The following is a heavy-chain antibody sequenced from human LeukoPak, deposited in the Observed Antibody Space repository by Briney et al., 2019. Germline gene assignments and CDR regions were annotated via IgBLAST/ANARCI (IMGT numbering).Heavy chain of an antibody. D-gene: IGHD6-13*01. CDR3: ARWGSSFIFDY. J-gene: IGHJ4*02. CDR2: IWYDGSNK. V-gene: IGHV3-33*01. CDR1: GFTFSSYG. Sequence: PGGSLRLSCAASGFTFSSYGMHWGRQAPGKGPEWVAVIWYDGSNKYYADSVKGRFTISRDNSKNTLYLQMNSLRAEDTAVYYCARWGSSFIFDYWGQGTLVTVSS.